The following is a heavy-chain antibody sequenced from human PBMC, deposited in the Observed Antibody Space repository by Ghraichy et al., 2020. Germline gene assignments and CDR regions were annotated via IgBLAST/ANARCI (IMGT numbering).Heavy chain of an antibody. CDR2: IRNAGNDK. CDR3: ARYVFVNDTYYGIDV. CDR1: GFTFSRYS. D-gene: IGHD1-1*01. V-gene: IGHV3-21*01. J-gene: IGHJ6*02. Sequence: GGSLRLSCAASGFTFSRYSMNWVRQAPGKGLEWVASIRNAGNDKYYVESVKGRFTISRDNARNSLYLQMNSLRAEDTAVYYCARYVFVNDTYYGIDVWGQGTTLTV.